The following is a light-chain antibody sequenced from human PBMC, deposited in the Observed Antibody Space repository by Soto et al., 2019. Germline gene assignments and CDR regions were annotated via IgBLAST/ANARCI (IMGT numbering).Light chain of an antibody. V-gene: IGKV3-15*01. CDR1: QSVSSN. CDR3: QQYNNSPRT. CDR2: GAS. J-gene: IGKJ2*01. Sequence: EIVMTQSPATLSVSPGERATLSCRASQSVSSNLAWYQQKPGQAPRLLIYGASTRAIGIPARFSGSGSGTEFTLTISSLQSEDFAVYYCQQYNNSPRTFGQGTKLEIK.